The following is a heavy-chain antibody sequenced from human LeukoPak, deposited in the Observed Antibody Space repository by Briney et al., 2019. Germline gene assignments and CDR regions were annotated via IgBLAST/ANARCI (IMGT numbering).Heavy chain of an antibody. CDR1: GGSFSGYY. D-gene: IGHD2-2*01. CDR3: ARGRRGQRTIVVVPADYRNYGMDV. V-gene: IGHV4-34*01. J-gene: IGHJ6*02. Sequence: PSETLSITCAVYGGSFSGYYWSWIRQPPGKGLEWIGEINHSGSTNYNPSLKSRVTISVDTSKNQFSLKLSSVTATDTAVYYCARGRRGQRTIVVVPADYRNYGMDVWGQGTTVTVSS. CDR2: INHSGST.